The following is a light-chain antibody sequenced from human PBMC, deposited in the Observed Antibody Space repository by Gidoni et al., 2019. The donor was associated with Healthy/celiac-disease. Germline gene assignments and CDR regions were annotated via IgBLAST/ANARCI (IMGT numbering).Light chain of an antibody. V-gene: IGKV3-20*01. J-gene: IGKJ1*01. CDR1: QCVSSSY. CDR2: GAS. Sequence: VLPQPPGTLSLSPAERATLSCRASQCVSSSYLDWYQQKPGQAPRLLIYGASSRATGIPDRFSGSGSGTDFTLTISRLEPEDFAVYYCQQYGSTPGTFXQXTKVEIK. CDR3: QQYGSTPGT.